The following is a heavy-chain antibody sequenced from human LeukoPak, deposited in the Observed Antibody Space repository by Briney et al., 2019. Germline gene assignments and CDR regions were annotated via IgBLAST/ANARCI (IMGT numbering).Heavy chain of an antibody. V-gene: IGHV1-18*01. Sequence: ASVKVSCKASGYTFTSYGISWVRQAPGQGLEWMGWISAYNGNTNYAQKLQGRVTMTTDTSTSTAYMELRSLRSDDTAAYYCARDSRPDYYDSSGKFDYWGQGTLVTVSS. CDR1: GYTFTSYG. CDR2: ISAYNGNT. D-gene: IGHD3-22*01. J-gene: IGHJ4*02. CDR3: ARDSRPDYYDSSGKFDY.